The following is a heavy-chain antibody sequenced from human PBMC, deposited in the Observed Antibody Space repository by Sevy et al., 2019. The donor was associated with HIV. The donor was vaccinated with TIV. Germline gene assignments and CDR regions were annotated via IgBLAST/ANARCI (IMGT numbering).Heavy chain of an antibody. D-gene: IGHD3-10*01. V-gene: IGHV4-61*02. Sequence: SETLSLTCTVSGGSIMSGTYYWNWIRQPAGKRLEWIGRIYTTGSTDYNPSLKSRVTISVDTSKNQFSLTLSSVTAADTAVYYCARSMVRGNTPHLDSFHYWGQGTLVTVSS. J-gene: IGHJ4*02. CDR1: GGSIMSGTYY. CDR3: ARSMVRGNTPHLDSFHY. CDR2: IYTTGST.